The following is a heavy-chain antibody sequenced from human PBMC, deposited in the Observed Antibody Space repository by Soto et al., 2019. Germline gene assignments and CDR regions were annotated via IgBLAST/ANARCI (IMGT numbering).Heavy chain of an antibody. V-gene: IGHV3-23*01. J-gene: IGHJ6*03. CDR2: ISGSGGST. CDR3: AKDRQQGLGNYYYYMAV. Sequence: PGGSLRLSCAASGFTFSSYAMSWVRQAPGKGLEWVSAISGSGGSTYYADSVKGRFTISRDNSKNTLYLQMNSLRAEDTAVYYSAKDRQQGLGNYYYYMAVWGKGPTVTGSS. D-gene: IGHD6-19*01. CDR1: GFTFSSYA.